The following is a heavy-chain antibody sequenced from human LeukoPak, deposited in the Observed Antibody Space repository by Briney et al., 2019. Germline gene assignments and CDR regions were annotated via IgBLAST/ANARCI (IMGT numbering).Heavy chain of an antibody. V-gene: IGHV4-4*07. Sequence: SETLSLTCTVSGDSINSYSWSWIRQPAGKGLEWIGRSYGGTTIYNPSLKSRITISVDTSKNQFSLKLNSVTAADTAVYYCASLGAFDSWGQGTLVTVSS. J-gene: IGHJ4*02. CDR1: GDSINSYS. CDR2: SYGGTT. CDR3: ASLGAFDS. D-gene: IGHD3-10*01.